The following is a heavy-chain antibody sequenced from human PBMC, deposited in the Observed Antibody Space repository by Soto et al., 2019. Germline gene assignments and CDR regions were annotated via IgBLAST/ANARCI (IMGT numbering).Heavy chain of an antibody. D-gene: IGHD2-21*01. CDR1: GFTFINYA. J-gene: IGHJ2*01. V-gene: IGHV3-23*01. CDR2: ISGGGDRT. CDR3: ASTVLGSSSRPDWWYFDL. Sequence: EVQLLESGGGLVQPGGSLRLSCVGSGFTFINYAMNWVRQTPGKGLEWVSTISGGGDRTFDADTVKGRFTISRDNSKXXVXLQMNSLRADDTAVYYCASTVLGSSSRPDWWYFDLWGRGTLVTVSS.